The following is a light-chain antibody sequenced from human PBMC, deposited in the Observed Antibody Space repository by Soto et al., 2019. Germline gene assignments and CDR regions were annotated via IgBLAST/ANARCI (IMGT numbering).Light chain of an antibody. CDR3: QQRSNWIT. CDR2: DAS. Sequence: EIVLTQSPATLSLFPGERATLSCRASQSVSSYLAWYQQKPGQAPRLLLYDASNRATGIPARFSGSGSGTDFTLTISSLEPEDFAVYYRQQRSNWITFGQGTRLEIE. J-gene: IGKJ5*01. V-gene: IGKV3-11*01. CDR1: QSVSSY.